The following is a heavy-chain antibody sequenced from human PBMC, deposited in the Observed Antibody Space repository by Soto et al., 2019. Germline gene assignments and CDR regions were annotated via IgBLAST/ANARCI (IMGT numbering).Heavy chain of an antibody. V-gene: IGHV4-59*01. J-gene: IGHJ4*02. CDR3: ARSVAVPGAHIDY. CDR1: GGSISCSY. CDR2: VYYTGST. Sequence: PSETLSLTCSVSGGSISCSYWSWIRQSPGKGLEWLGYVYYTGSTNYSPSLRSRVSISVDTSKNELSLRLSSVTAADTAVYFCARSVAVPGAHIDYWGQGTQVTVS. D-gene: IGHD6-19*01.